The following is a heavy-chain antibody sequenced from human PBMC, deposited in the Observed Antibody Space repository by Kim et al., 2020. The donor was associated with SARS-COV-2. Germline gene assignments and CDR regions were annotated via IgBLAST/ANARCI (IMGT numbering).Heavy chain of an antibody. CDR1: GFTFSSYA. Sequence: GGSLRLSCAASGFTFSSYAMHWVRQAPGKGLEWVAVISYDGSNKYYADSVKGRFTISRDNSKNTLYLQMNSLRAEDTAVYYCAGGATGYTPFDYWGQGTLVTVSS. J-gene: IGHJ4*02. CDR3: AGGATGYTPFDY. V-gene: IGHV3-30*04. CDR2: ISYDGSNK. D-gene: IGHD6-13*01.